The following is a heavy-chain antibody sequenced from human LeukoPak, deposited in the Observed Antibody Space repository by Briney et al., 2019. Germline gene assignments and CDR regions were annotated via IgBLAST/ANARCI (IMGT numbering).Heavy chain of an antibody. V-gene: IGHV4-59*08. CDR2: IYNSGSP. J-gene: IGHJ4*02. CDR1: GGSIRGDH. D-gene: IGHD3-22*01. Sequence: PSDTLSLTCTVSGGSIRGDHWSWIRQPPGKRLEWIGNIYNSGSPKYNPSLKSRVTMSLNTSTNQFSLNLSSVTAADTAVYYCARRYYYDGLYDYWGQGTLVTVSS. CDR3: ARRYYYDGLYDY.